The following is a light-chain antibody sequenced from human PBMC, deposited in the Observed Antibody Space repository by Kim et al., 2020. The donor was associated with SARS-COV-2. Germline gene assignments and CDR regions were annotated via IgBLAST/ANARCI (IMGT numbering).Light chain of an antibody. CDR2: GNN. V-gene: IGLV1-40*01. CDR3: QSYDSSLSGSGV. J-gene: IGLJ3*02. Sequence: QPVLTQPPSVSGAPGQRVTISCTGSSSNIGAGYDVHWYQQHPGTAPKLLIYGNNNRPSGVPDRFSGSKSGTSASLAITGLQAEDEADYYCQSYDSSLSGSGVFGGGTQLTVL. CDR1: SSNIGAGYD.